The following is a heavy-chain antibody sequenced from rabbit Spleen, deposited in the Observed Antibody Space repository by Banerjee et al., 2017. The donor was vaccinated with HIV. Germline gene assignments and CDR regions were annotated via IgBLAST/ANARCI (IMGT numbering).Heavy chain of an antibody. V-gene: IGHV1S7*01. Sequence: QSLEESGGGLVQPGGSLKLSCKASGFDFSTYSMSWVRQAPGKGLEWIGYIDPVFGITYYANWVNGRFSISRENAQNTVFLQMTSLTAADTATYFCARDGAGGSYFALWGPGTLVTVS. CDR3: ARDGAGGSYFAL. CDR2: IDPVFGIT. CDR1: GFDFSTYS. J-gene: IGHJ6*01. D-gene: IGHD8-1*01.